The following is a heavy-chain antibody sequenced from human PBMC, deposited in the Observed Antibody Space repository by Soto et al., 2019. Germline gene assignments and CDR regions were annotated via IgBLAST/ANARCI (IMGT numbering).Heavy chain of an antibody. CDR3: AKTITVTPVLYYYYGMDV. V-gene: IGHV3-33*06. D-gene: IGHD4-17*01. Sequence: GGSLRLSCAASGFTFSSYGMHWVRQAPGKGLEWVAVIWYDGSNKYCADSVKGRFTISRDNSKNTLYLQMNSLRAEDTAVYYCAKTITVTPVLYYYYGMDVWGQGTTVTVSS. CDR1: GFTFSSYG. J-gene: IGHJ6*02. CDR2: IWYDGSNK.